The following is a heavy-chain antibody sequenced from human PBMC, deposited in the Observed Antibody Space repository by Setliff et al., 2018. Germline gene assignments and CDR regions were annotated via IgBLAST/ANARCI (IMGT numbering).Heavy chain of an antibody. CDR2: IKQDGSEI. Sequence: LSCAASGLTFSSYWMTWVRRAPGKGLEWLANIKQDGSEIYSVDSVKGRFSISRDNAKNSLYLQMNSLRAEDTAVYYCAKLVWLTTWYYMDVWGKGTTVTVSS. D-gene: IGHD5-18*01. CDR1: GLTFSSYW. CDR3: AKLVWLTTWYYMDV. J-gene: IGHJ6*03. V-gene: IGHV3-7*03.